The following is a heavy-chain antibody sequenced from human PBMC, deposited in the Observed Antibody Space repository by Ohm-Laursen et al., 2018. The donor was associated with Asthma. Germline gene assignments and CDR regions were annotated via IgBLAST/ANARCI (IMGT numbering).Heavy chain of an antibody. CDR2: ISFDGSNK. CDR1: GFTFSNYA. J-gene: IGHJ6*02. CDR3: ARDQGYYDFWSGPGDYYGMDV. D-gene: IGHD3-3*01. Sequence: SLRLSCAASGFTFSNYAIHWVRQAPGKGLEWVALISFDGSNKYYADSVKGRFTISRDNSKNTLHLQMNSLRAEDTAVYYCARDQGYYDFWSGPGDYYGMDVWGQGTTVTVSS. V-gene: IGHV3-30-3*01.